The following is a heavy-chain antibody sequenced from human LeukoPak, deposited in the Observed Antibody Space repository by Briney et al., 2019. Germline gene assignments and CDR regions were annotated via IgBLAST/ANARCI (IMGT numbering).Heavy chain of an antibody. V-gene: IGHV3-74*01. D-gene: IGHD2-8*01. CDR1: GFTFSGNW. J-gene: IGHJ6*03. CDR3: AGYLYAFALDA. Sequence: GRSLRLSCAASGFTFSGNWMSWVRQSPGKGLVWVSHISTDGSIIRYGDSVKGRFTISRDKAKNTLYLQMNSLTAEDTGVYYCAGYLYAFALDAWGKGTTVTVS. CDR2: ISTDGSII.